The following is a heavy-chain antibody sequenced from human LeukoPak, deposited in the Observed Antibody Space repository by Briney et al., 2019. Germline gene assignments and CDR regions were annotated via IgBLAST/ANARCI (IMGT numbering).Heavy chain of an antibody. Sequence: GGSLRLSCAASGFTFSSYGMHWVRQAPGKGLEWVAVIWYDGSNKYYADSVKGRFTISRDNSKNTLYLQMNSLRAEDTAVYYCARDGLPYYDILTGYSKAPIDYWGQGTLVTVSS. CDR3: ARDGLPYYDILTGYSKAPIDY. CDR1: GFTFSSYG. J-gene: IGHJ4*02. V-gene: IGHV3-33*01. D-gene: IGHD3-9*01. CDR2: IWYDGSNK.